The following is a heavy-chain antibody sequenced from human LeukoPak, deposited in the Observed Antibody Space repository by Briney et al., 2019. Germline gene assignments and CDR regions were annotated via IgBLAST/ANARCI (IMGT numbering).Heavy chain of an antibody. CDR2: ISYDGSNK. CDR3: AKVIQRWLQRDYFDY. V-gene: IGHV3-30*18. J-gene: IGHJ4*02. CDR1: GFTFSSYG. Sequence: PGGSLRLSCAASGFTFSSYGMHWVRPAPGKGLEWVAVISYDGSNKYYADSVKGRFTISRDNSKNTLYLQMNSLRAEDTAVYYCAKVIQRWLQRDYFDYWGQGTLVTVSS. D-gene: IGHD5-24*01.